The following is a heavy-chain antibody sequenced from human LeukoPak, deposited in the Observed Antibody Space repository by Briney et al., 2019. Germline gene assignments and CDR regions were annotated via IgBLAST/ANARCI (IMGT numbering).Heavy chain of an antibody. CDR1: GDSVSSNSAA. J-gene: IGHJ6*02. CDR2: TYYRSKWYN. CDR3: ARDGREQYYYGSGSYYLHYYYGMDV. V-gene: IGHV6-1*01. Sequence: SQTLSLTCAISGDSVSSNSAAWNWIRQSPSRGLEWLGRTYYRSKWYNDYAVSVKSRITINPDTSKNQFSLQPNSVTPEDTAVYYCARDGREQYYYGSGSYYLHYYYGMDVWGQGTTVTVSS. D-gene: IGHD3-10*01.